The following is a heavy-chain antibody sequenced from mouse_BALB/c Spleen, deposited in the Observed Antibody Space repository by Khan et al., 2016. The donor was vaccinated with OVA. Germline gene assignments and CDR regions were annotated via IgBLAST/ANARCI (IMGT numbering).Heavy chain of an antibody. CDR1: GFIFSNYA. Sequence: EVELVESGGGLVKPGGSLKLSCAASGFIFSNYAMSWIRQTPEKRLEWVATFSSGGSFNYYPDSVKGRFTISRDNANNTLYLQMGSLRSEDTAMFYCARTPGYYGSNYFDYWGQGTSLTVSS. CDR3: ARTPGYYGSNYFDY. D-gene: IGHD1-1*01. V-gene: IGHV5-9-3*01. CDR2: FSSGGSFN. J-gene: IGHJ2*02.